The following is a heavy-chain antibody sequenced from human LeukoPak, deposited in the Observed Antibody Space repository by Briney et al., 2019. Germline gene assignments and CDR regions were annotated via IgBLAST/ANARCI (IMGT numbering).Heavy chain of an antibody. Sequence: SETLSLTCAVNGGSFRGYYWSWIRQPRGKGMEWIGEINHSGSTNYNPSLKSRVTISVDTSKNQFSLKLSSVTAADTAVYYCAREYSSSEGYFDYWGQGTLVTVSS. CDR1: GGSFRGYY. V-gene: IGHV4-34*01. J-gene: IGHJ4*02. CDR3: AREYSSSEGYFDY. D-gene: IGHD6-6*01. CDR2: INHSGST.